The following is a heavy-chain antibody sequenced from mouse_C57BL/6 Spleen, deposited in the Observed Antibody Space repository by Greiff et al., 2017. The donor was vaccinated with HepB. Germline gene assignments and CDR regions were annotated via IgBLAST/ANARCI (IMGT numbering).Heavy chain of an antibody. CDR3: ARDSNYFYAMDY. V-gene: IGHV5-16*01. Sequence: DVMLVESEGGLVQPGSSMKLSCTASGFTFSDYYMAWVRQVPEKGLEWVANINYDGSSTYYLDSLKSRFIISRDNAKNILYLQMSSLKSEDTATYYCARDSNYFYAMDYWGQGTSVTVSS. CDR1: GFTFSDYY. CDR2: INYDGSST. D-gene: IGHD2-5*01. J-gene: IGHJ4*01.